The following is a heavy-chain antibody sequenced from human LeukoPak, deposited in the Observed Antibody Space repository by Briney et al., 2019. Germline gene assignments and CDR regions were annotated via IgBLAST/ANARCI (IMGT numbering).Heavy chain of an antibody. J-gene: IGHJ5*02. CDR2: INHSGST. CDR1: GGSFSGYY. D-gene: IGHD6-6*01. Sequence: SETLSLTCAVYGGSFSGYYWSRIRQPPGKGLEWIGEINHSGSTNYNPSLKSRVTISVDTSKNQFSLKLSSVTAADTAVYYRARGGPDSSSPTNWFDPWGQGTLVTVSS. CDR3: ARGGPDSSSPTNWFDP. V-gene: IGHV4-34*01.